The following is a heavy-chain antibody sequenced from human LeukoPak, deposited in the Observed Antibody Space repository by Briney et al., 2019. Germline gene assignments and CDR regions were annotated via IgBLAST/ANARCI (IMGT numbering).Heavy chain of an antibody. CDR1: GGTFSSYA. D-gene: IGHD3-16*01. CDR2: IIPIFGTA. Sequence: ASVKVSCKASGGTFSSYAISWVRQAPGQGREWMGGIIPIFGTANYAQKFQGRVTITTDESTSTAYMELSSLRSEDTAVYYCARAGYYDYVWPFYWGQGTLVTVSS. J-gene: IGHJ4*02. CDR3: ARAGYYDYVWPFY. V-gene: IGHV1-69*05.